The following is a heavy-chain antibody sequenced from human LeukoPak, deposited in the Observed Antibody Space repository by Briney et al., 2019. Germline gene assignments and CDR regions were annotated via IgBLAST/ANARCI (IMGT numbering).Heavy chain of an antibody. CDR1: GYTFTSYG. CDR3: ARGTYYYDSSGYFNWFDP. J-gene: IGHJ5*02. Sequence: ASVKVSCKASGYTFTSYGISWVRQAPGQGLEWMGWVSAYNGNTNYAQKLQGRVTMTTDTSTSTAYMELRSLRSDHTAVYYCARGTYYYDSSGYFNWFDPWGQGTLVTVSS. D-gene: IGHD3-22*01. V-gene: IGHV1-18*01. CDR2: VSAYNGNT.